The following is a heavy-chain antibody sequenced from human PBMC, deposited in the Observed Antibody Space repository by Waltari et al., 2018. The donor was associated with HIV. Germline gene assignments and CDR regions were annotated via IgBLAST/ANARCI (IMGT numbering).Heavy chain of an antibody. V-gene: IGHV3-64*01. J-gene: IGHJ4*02. D-gene: IGHD6-13*01. CDR2: ISSNGGST. Sequence: EVQLVESGGGLVQPGGSLRLSCAASGFTFSSYPMHWVLQAPGKGLEYVSAISSNGGSTYYANSVKGRFTISRDNSKNTLYLQMGSLRAEDMAVYYCARDKNASIAAAAYWGQGTLVTVSS. CDR1: GFTFSSYP. CDR3: ARDKNASIAAAAY.